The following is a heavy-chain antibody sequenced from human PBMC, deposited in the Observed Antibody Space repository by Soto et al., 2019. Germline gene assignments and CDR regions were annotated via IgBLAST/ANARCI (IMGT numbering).Heavy chain of an antibody. V-gene: IGHV4-34*01. Sequence: QVQLQQWGAGLLKPSETLSLTCAVYGGSFSGYYWSWIRQPPGKGLEWIGEINHSGSTNYNPSLKSRVTISVDTSKNQFSLKLSSVTAADTAVYYCAGGPLASWGSVYYYYGMDVWGQGTTVSVSS. CDR1: GGSFSGYY. CDR3: AGGPLASWGSVYYYYGMDV. D-gene: IGHD7-27*01. J-gene: IGHJ6*02. CDR2: INHSGST.